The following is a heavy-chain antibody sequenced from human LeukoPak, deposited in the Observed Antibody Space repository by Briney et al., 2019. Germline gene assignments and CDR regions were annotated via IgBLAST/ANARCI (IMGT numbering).Heavy chain of an antibody. D-gene: IGHD3-22*01. Sequence: ASVKVSCKASGGTFSSYAISWVRQAPGQGLEWMGGIIPIFGTANYAQKFQGRVTITTDESTSTAYMELSSLRSEDTAVYYCARALREYYYDSSGFTAFDIWGQGTMVTVSS. CDR3: ARALREYYYDSSGFTAFDI. J-gene: IGHJ3*02. V-gene: IGHV1-69*05. CDR2: IIPIFGTA. CDR1: GGTFSSYA.